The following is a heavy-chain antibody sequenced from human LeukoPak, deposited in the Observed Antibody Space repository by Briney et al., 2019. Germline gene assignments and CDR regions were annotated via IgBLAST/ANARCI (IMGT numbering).Heavy chain of an antibody. V-gene: IGHV3-7*02. CDR3: ARCCGMDV. J-gene: IGHJ6*02. CDR1: GFIFRNYW. CDR2: IKQDGSEK. Sequence: GGSLRLSCVASGFIFRNYWMSWVRQAPGKGLEWVANIKQDGSEKYYVDSVKGRFTISRDNAKNSLYLQMNSLRAEDTAVYYCARCCGMDVWGQGTTVTVSS.